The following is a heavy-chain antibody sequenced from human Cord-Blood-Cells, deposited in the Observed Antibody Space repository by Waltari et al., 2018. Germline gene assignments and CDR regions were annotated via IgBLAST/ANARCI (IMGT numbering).Heavy chain of an antibody. Sequence: QVQLQESGPGLVKPSETLSLTCTVSGGSISSYYWSWIRQPPGKGLEWIGYIYYSGSTNNNPSLKSRVPMSVNTSKNQFSLKLSSVTAADTAVYYCARAGSGSYYYYGMDVWGQGTTVTVSS. D-gene: IGHD3-10*01. J-gene: IGHJ6*02. V-gene: IGHV4-59*01. CDR1: GGSISSYY. CDR2: IYYSGST. CDR3: ARAGSGSYYYYGMDV.